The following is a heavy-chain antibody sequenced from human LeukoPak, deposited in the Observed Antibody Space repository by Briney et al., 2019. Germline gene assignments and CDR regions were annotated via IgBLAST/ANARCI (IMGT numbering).Heavy chain of an antibody. V-gene: IGHV1-46*01. Sequence: ASVKVSCKASGGTFSSYAISWVRQAPGQGLEWMGIINPSGGSTSYAQKFQGRVTMTRDTSTSTVYMELSSLRSEDTAVYYCAKRDVVWAFSWGQGTLVTVSS. CDR2: INPSGGST. CDR3: AKRDVVWAFS. D-gene: IGHD5-24*01. J-gene: IGHJ4*02. CDR1: GGTFSSYA.